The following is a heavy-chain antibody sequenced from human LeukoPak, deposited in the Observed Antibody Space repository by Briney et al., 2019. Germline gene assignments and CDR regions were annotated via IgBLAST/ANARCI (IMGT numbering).Heavy chain of an antibody. Sequence: GASVKVSCKASGYTFTGYYIHWVRQAPGQGLEWMGWIIPNSGGTNYAQKFRGRVTMTRDTSISTAYMELASLKSDDTAQYYCARGRSTVVDPPIDYWGQGTLVTVSS. CDR1: GYTFTGYY. J-gene: IGHJ4*02. D-gene: IGHD4-23*01. CDR3: ARGRSTVVDPPIDY. CDR2: IIPNSGGT. V-gene: IGHV1-2*02.